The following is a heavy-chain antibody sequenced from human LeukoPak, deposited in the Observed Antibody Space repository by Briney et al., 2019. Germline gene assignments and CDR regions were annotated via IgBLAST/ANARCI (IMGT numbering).Heavy chain of an antibody. J-gene: IGHJ3*02. Sequence: SETLSLTCTVSGGSISSYYWSWLRQPAGKGLEWIGRIYTSGSTNYNPSLKSRVTMSVDTSKNQFSLKLSSVTAADTAVYYCARDWVRWDAFDIWGQGTMVTVSP. V-gene: IGHV4-4*07. CDR3: ARDWVRWDAFDI. CDR2: IYTSGST. CDR1: GGSISSYY. D-gene: IGHD4-23*01.